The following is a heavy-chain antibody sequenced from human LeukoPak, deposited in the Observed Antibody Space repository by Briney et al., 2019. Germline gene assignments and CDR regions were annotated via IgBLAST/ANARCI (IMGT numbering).Heavy chain of an antibody. J-gene: IGHJ3*02. Sequence: GGSLRLSCAASGFTVSSNYMSWVRQAPGKGLEWVSVIYSGGSTYYADSVKGRFTISRDNSKNTLYLQMNSLRSEDTAVYYCARRTLTIRTFDIWGQGTMVTVSS. CDR3: ARRTLTIRTFDI. CDR1: GFTVSSNY. D-gene: IGHD3-3*01. CDR2: IYSGGST. V-gene: IGHV3-53*05.